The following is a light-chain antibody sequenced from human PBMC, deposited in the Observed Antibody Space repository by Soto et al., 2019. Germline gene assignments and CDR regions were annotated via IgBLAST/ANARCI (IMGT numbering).Light chain of an antibody. CDR3: QQEWT. J-gene: IGKJ1*01. CDR2: DAS. V-gene: IGKV3D-11*01. CDR1: QGVSSY. Sequence: EIVLTQSPATLSLSPGERATLSCRASQGVSSYLAWYQQKPGQAPRLLIYDASNRATGIPARFSGSGPGTDFTLTISSLEPEDFAVYYCQQEWTFGQGTKVEIK.